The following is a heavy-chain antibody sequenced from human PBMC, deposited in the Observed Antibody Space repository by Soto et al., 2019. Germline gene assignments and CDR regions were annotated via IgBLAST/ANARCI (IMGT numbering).Heavy chain of an antibody. D-gene: IGHD5-18*01. Sequence: QVQLQESGPGLVKPSQTLSLTCTVSGGSINNGDYYWTWARHHPVKGLEWIGYTYYSGATSYNPSLKGRVTISIDTSENPFSLSLSSVTAADTAVYFCSREGYTDSGMDVWGQGTTVTVS. CDR1: GGSINNGDYY. V-gene: IGHV4-31*03. J-gene: IGHJ6*02. CDR3: SREGYTDSGMDV. CDR2: TYYSGAT.